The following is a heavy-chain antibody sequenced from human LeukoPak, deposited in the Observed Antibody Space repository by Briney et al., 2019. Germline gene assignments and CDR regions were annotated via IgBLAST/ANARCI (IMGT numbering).Heavy chain of an antibody. CDR1: GFSLSTSGVG. CDR2: IYWDDDK. J-gene: IGHJ4*02. CDR3: AQRIGIAAAGTGSYHPMVFDY. V-gene: IGHV2-5*02. Sequence: SGPTLVKPTQTLTLTCTFSGFSLSTSGVGVGWIRQPPGKALEWLALIYWDDDKRYSPSLKSRLTITKDTSKNQVVLTMTNMDPVDTATYYCAQRIGIAAAGTGSYHPMVFDYWGQGTLVTVSS. D-gene: IGHD6-13*01.